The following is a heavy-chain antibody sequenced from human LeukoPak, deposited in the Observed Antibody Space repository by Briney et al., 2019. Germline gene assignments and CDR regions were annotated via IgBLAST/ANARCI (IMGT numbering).Heavy chain of an antibody. D-gene: IGHD2-2*02. Sequence: GESLKISCEASGFNFNNYWFGWVHQMPGKGLEWMGIIYPGDYGTRYSPSFQGHVTISVDKSISTAYLQWRSLRASDTAMYFCAGHSFDTVDAFDVWGQGTIVTVSA. J-gene: IGHJ3*01. CDR2: IYPGDYGT. CDR1: GFNFNNYW. CDR3: AGHSFDTVDAFDV. V-gene: IGHV5-51*07.